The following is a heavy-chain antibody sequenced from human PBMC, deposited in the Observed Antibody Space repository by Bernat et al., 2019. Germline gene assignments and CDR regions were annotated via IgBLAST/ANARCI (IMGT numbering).Heavy chain of an antibody. Sequence: QVQLLESGGGVVQPGRSLRLSCAASGFTFSSYGMHWVLQAPGKGLEWVAVISYDGSNKYYADSVKGRFTISRDNSKNTLYLQMNSLRAEDTAVYYCVKEFPATGIAAVPDYWGQGTLVTVSS. CDR1: GFTFSSYG. D-gene: IGHD6-13*01. CDR2: ISYDGSNK. J-gene: IGHJ4*02. V-gene: IGHV3-30*18. CDR3: VKEFPATGIAAVPDY.